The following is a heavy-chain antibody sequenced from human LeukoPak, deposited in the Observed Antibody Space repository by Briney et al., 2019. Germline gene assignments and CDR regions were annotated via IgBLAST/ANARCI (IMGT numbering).Heavy chain of an antibody. Sequence: GESLKISCKGSGYSFTSYWIGWVRQTPGKGLEWMGIIYPGDSDTRYSPSFQGQVTISAGKSISTAYLQWSSLKASDTAMYYCASSRITIFGVVIVGAFDIWGQGTMVTVSS. CDR2: IYPGDSDT. D-gene: IGHD3-3*01. CDR1: GYSFTSYW. J-gene: IGHJ3*02. CDR3: ASSRITIFGVVIVGAFDI. V-gene: IGHV5-51*01.